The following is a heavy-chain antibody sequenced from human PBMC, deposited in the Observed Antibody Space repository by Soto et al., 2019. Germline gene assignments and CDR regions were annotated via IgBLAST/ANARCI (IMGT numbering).Heavy chain of an antibody. CDR3: ARGDGFFGY. V-gene: IGHV1-18*01. CDR2: ISNYNGNA. CDR1: GYTFASHG. J-gene: IGHJ4*02. Sequence: QVQLVQSGAEVKKPGASVKVSCKASGYTFASHGVTWVRQAPGQGLEWMGWISNYNGNANYAQKFQGRVTMTTDTSTRTVYIELRSLRSDDSSVYYCARGDGFFGYWGQGTLVTVSS. D-gene: IGHD2-21*02.